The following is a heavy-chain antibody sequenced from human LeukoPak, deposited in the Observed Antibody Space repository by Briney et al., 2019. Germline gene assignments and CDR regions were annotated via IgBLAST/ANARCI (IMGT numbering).Heavy chain of an antibody. CDR2: ISSNGDNT. CDR1: GFTFMSYA. CDR3: ARDGVGAYNWFDP. Sequence: GSLRLSCAASGFTFMSYAMYWVRRAPGKGLEYVSAISSNGDNTYYASSVKGRFTTSRDNSKNTLYLQMGSLRAEDMAVYYCARDGVGAYNWFDPWGQGTLVTVSS. J-gene: IGHJ5*02. D-gene: IGHD1-26*01. V-gene: IGHV3-64*01.